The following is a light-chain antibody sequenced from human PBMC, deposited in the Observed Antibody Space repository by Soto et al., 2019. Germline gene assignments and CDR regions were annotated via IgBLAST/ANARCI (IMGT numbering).Light chain of an antibody. CDR1: SSYVGGYNY. J-gene: IGLJ1*01. CDR3: CSYADIYTYL. V-gene: IGLV2-11*01. Sequence: QSALTQPRSVSGSPGQSVTISCTGTSSYVGGYNYVSWYQQHPGKAPKLMIYDVSKRPSGVPDRFSGSKSGTTASLTISGLQAEDEADYYCCSYADIYTYLFGTGTKV. CDR2: DVS.